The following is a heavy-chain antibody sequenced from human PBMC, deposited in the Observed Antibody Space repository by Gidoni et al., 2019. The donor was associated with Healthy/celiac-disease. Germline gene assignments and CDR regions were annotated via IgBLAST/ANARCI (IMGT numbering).Heavy chain of an antibody. Sequence: EVQLVESGGGLVQPGRSLSLSCAASGFTFDDYAMHWVRQAPGKGLEWVSGISWNSGSIGYADSVKGRFTISRDNAKNSLYLQMNSLRAEDTALYYCVSQYYYGSGSSSFDYWGQGTLVTVSS. CDR1: GFTFDDYA. J-gene: IGHJ4*02. D-gene: IGHD3-10*01. V-gene: IGHV3-9*01. CDR3: VSQYYYGSGSSSFDY. CDR2: ISWNSGSI.